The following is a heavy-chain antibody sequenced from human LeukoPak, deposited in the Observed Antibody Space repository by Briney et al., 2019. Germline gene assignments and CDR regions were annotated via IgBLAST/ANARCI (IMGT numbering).Heavy chain of an antibody. V-gene: IGHV1-46*01. CDR2: INPSGGST. CDR1: GYTFTSYY. D-gene: IGHD3-22*01. CDR3: ARDSREVYYYDSSGYYYPGDY. Sequence: ASVKVSCKASGYTFTSYYMHWVRQAPGQGLEWMGIINPSGGSTSYAQKLQGRVTMTTDTSTSTAYMELRSLRSDDTAVYYCARDSREVYYYDSSGYYYPGDYWGQGTLVTVSS. J-gene: IGHJ4*02.